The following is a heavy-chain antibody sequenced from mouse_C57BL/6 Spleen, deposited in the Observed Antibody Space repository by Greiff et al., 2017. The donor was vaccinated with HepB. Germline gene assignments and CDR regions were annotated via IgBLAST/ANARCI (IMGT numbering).Heavy chain of an antibody. J-gene: IGHJ4*01. Sequence: VQLQQSGAELVRPGASVTLSCKASGYTFTDYEMHWVKQTPVHGLEWIGAIDPETGGTAYNQKFKGKAILTADKSSSTAYMELRSLTSEDSAVYYCTRGGGCNDSYAMDYWGQGTSVTVSS. V-gene: IGHV1-15*01. CDR2: IDPETGGT. CDR1: GYTFTDYE. D-gene: IGHD2-1*01. CDR3: TRGGGCNDSYAMDY.